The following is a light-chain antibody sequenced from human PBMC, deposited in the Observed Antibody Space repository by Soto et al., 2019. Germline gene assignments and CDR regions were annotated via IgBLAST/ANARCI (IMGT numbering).Light chain of an antibody. CDR2: DAS. V-gene: IGKV1-5*01. J-gene: IGKJ1*01. CDR1: QSISSW. Sequence: DIQMTQSPSTLSASVGDRVTITCRASQSISSWLAWYQQKPGKAPKLLIYDASSLESGVPSRFSGSESGTEFTLTISSLQPDDFATYYCQQYNSYSPETFGQGTKVEIK. CDR3: QQYNSYSPET.